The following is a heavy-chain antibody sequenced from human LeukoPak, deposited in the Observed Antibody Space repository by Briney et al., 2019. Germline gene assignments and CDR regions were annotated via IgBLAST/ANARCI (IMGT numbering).Heavy chain of an antibody. CDR1: GFTFSSYA. Sequence: GGSLRLSCAASGFTFSSYAMSWVRQAPGKGLEWVSAISGSGGSTYYADSVKGRFTISRDNSKNTLYLQMNSLRAEDTAVYYCARLLFGELSHFDYSGQGTLVTVSS. CDR2: ISGSGGST. J-gene: IGHJ4*02. D-gene: IGHD3-10*01. CDR3: ARLLFGELSHFDY. V-gene: IGHV3-23*01.